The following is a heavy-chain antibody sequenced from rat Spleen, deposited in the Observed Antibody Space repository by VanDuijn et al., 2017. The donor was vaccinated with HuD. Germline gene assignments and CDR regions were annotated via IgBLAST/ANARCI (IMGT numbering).Heavy chain of an antibody. D-gene: IGHD1-11*01. J-gene: IGHJ4*01. CDR2: ITNASGGT. CDR3: GRQGGDGGYSSQVMDA. V-gene: IGHV5-31*01. Sequence: EVQLVESGGDLVHPGRSLKLSCVTSGFTFNYFWMTWIRQAPGKGLEWVASITNASGGTHYPDSVKGRFTISRDNAKSTLYLQMNSLRSEDAATYYCGRQGGDGGYSSQVMDAWGQGASVTVSS. CDR1: GFTFNYFW.